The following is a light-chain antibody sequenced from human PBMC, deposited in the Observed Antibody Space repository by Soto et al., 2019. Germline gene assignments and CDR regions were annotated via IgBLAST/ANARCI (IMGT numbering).Light chain of an antibody. J-gene: IGKJ4*01. CDR2: EVS. Sequence: EMVLTHSPATLSLSPGERATLSCRAIQTVSSSLAWYQQKPGQAPRLLIYEVSNRATGIPARFSGSGSGADFTLTISSIEPGDLALYYCQQHINLHLTSVGGTKVDIK. CDR1: QTVSSS. CDR3: QQHINLHLT. V-gene: IGKV3-11*01.